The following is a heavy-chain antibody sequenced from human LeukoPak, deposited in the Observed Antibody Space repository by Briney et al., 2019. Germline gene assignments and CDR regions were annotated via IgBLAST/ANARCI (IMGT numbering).Heavy chain of an antibody. D-gene: IGHD6-6*01. V-gene: IGHV3-30*04. CDR3: ARTGIAARPPGGGDYYYMDV. CDR1: GFTFSSYA. CDR2: RSYDGSKK. Sequence: PGGSLRLSCAASGFTFSSYAMHWVRQAPGKGLEWVAVRSYDGSKKYYADSVKGRFTISRDNSKNTLSLQMNSLRAEDTAAYYCARTGIAARPPGGGDYYYMDVWDKGSTVTVSS. J-gene: IGHJ6*03.